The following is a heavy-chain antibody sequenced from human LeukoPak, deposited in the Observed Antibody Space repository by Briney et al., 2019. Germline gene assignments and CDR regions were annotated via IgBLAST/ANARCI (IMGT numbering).Heavy chain of an antibody. CDR2: INQDGSDK. Sequence: GGSLRLSCAASAFTFSNYWMTWVRRAPGKGLEWVANINQDGSDKCYVDSVEGRFTISRDNAKNSLYLQMNSLRVEDTAIYYCVRGLVTAPRSTLDIWGQGTKVTVAS. J-gene: IGHJ3*02. CDR3: VRGLVTAPRSTLDI. V-gene: IGHV3-7*04. CDR1: AFTFSNYW. D-gene: IGHD2-21*02.